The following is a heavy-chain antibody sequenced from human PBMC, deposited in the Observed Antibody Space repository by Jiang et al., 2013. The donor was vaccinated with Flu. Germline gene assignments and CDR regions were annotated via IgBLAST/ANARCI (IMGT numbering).Heavy chain of an antibody. CDR3: ARAQKXSGLRNF. Sequence: GSGLVKPSETLSLTCTVSGGSLSSTNYYWVWIRHAPEGRDWSGVGSIYYTGSTYYNPSLKSRVTISVHTSKNQLSLKLASVTAADTAVYYCARAQKXSGLRNF. D-gene: IGHD5-12*01. CDR1: GGSLSSTNYY. V-gene: IGHV4-39*07. J-gene: IGHJ1*01. CDR2: IYYTGST.